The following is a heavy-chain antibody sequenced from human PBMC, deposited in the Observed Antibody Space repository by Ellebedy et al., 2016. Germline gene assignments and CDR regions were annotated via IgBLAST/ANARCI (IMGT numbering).Heavy chain of an antibody. CDR3: ARELGKAPWFDP. CDR2: IYYSGST. D-gene: IGHD3-16*01. J-gene: IGHJ5*02. Sequence: SETLSLXXTVSGGSISSYYWSWIRQPPGKGLEWIGYIYYSGSTNYNPSLKSRVTISVDTSKNQFSLKLSSVTAADTAVYYCARELGKAPWFDPWGQGTLVTVSS. CDR1: GGSISSYY. V-gene: IGHV4-59*01.